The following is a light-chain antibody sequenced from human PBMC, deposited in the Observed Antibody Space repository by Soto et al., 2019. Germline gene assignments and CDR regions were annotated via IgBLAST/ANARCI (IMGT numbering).Light chain of an antibody. CDR1: QSVSSRY. V-gene: IGKV3-20*01. J-gene: IGKJ5*01. CDR2: GAS. Sequence: EIVLTQSPGTLSLSPGERATLSCRASQSVSSRYLTWYQQKPGQAPRLLIYGASSRATGIPDRFSGSGSGTDFTLTISRLEPEDFAVYSYQQYGGSPPITFGQGTRLEMK. CDR3: QQYGGSPPIT.